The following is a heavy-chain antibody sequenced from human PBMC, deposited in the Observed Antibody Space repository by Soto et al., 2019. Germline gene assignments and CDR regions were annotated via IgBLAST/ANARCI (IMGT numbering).Heavy chain of an antibody. V-gene: IGHV4-4*02. CDR2: VHHSGST. Sequence: QVQLRESGPGLVKPSGTLSLTCAVSGDSISSNNWWTWVRQPPGTGLEGIGEVHHSGSTNYNPSLKSRVTISRDKSKHQFSLALSSVTAADTAVYYCARGFRGVLSWFDPWGQGTLVTVSS. CDR1: GDSISSNNW. J-gene: IGHJ5*02. CDR3: ARGFRGVLSWFDP. D-gene: IGHD3-10*01.